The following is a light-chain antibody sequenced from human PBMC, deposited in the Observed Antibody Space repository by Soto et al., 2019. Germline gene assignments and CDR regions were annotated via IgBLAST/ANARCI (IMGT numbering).Light chain of an antibody. CDR1: KNDIGVYDF. CDR3: KSYAGRNTYV. V-gene: IGLV2-8*01. CDR2: EVV. J-gene: IGLJ1*01. Sequence: QSALTQPPSASGSPGQSVTISCTGTKNDIGVYDFVSWYQHHPGKAPRLIIYEVVQRPSGVPDRFSGSKSGNTASLTVSGLQAADEADYFCKSYAGRNTYVFGRGTK.